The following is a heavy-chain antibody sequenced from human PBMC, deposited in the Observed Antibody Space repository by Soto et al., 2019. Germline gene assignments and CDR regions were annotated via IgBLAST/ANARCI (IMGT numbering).Heavy chain of an antibody. J-gene: IGHJ6*02. CDR2: ISSSSSYI. CDR1: GFTFSSYS. Sequence: EVQLVESGGGLVKPGGSLRLSCAASGFTFSSYSMNWVRQAPGKGLEWVSSISSSSSYIYYADSVKGRFTISRDNAKNSLYMLRTSLGAEDTAVYYCARDPAYRGGWYDYYYYGMDVWGQGTTVTVSS. V-gene: IGHV3-21*01. CDR3: ARDPAYRGGWYDYYYYGMDV. D-gene: IGHD6-19*01.